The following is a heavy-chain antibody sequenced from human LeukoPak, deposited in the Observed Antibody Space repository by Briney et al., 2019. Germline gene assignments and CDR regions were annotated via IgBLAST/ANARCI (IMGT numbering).Heavy chain of an antibody. CDR2: IYYSGST. J-gene: IGHJ4*02. Sequence: SETLSLTCTVSGGSISSSSYYWGWLRQPPGKGLEWIGSIYYSGSTYYNPSLKSRVTISVDTSKNQFSLKLSSVTAADTAVYYCARRPVRQLWFRGAFDYWGQGILVTVSS. D-gene: IGHD5-18*01. CDR3: ARRPVRQLWFRGAFDY. V-gene: IGHV4-39*01. CDR1: GGSISSSSYY.